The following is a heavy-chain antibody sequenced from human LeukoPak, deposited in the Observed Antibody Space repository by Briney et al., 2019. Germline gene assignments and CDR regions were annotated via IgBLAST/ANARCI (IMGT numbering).Heavy chain of an antibody. CDR1: GYSISRGYY. CDR2: IYYSGST. J-gene: IGHJ4*02. Sequence: SETLSLTCSVSGYSISRGYYWGWIRQPPGKGLEWIGSIYYSGSTYYNPSLKSRVTISVDTSKNQFSLKLSSVTAADTAVYYCARQYTPVDTAMVREFDYWGQGTLVTVSS. V-gene: IGHV4-38-2*02. CDR3: ARQYTPVDTAMVREFDY. D-gene: IGHD5-18*01.